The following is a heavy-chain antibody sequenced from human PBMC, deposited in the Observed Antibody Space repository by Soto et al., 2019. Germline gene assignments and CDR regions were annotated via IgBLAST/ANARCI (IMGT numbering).Heavy chain of an antibody. D-gene: IGHD3-22*01. CDR2: INHSGRV. CDR1: GGSFSGHS. J-gene: IGHJ5*01. Sequence: PSETLSLTCAVYGGSFSGHSWTWIRQSPGKGLEWIGDINHSGRVNYSPSLMSRVTISLDTSKNQFSLTLSAVSAADTAMYYCSTRAYDTNCYYRFNPWGQGTLGTVAS. CDR3: STRAYDTNCYYRFNP. V-gene: IGHV4-34*01.